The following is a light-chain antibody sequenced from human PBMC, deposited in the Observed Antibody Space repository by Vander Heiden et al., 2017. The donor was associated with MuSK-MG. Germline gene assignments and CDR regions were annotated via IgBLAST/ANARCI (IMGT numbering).Light chain of an antibody. CDR3: QQYNRDPWT. V-gene: IGKV1-5*03. J-gene: IGKJ1*01. CDR2: KAS. Sequence: DIQMTQSPSTLSASVGDRVTITCRASQSISNWLAWYQQKPGKAPKLLIYKASSLESGVPSTFSGSGSATEFTLTSSSLQPDDLATYYCQQYNRDPWTFGQGTKVEIK. CDR1: QSISNW.